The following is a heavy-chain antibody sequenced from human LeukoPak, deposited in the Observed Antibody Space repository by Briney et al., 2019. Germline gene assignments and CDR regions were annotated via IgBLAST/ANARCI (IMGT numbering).Heavy chain of an antibody. CDR3: AKGGSGSYFDY. CDR2: ISWNSGSI. V-gene: IGHV3-9*01. J-gene: IGHJ4*02. Sequence: GRSLRLSCAASGFTFDDYAMRWVRHAPGKGLEWVSGISWNSGSIGYADSVKGRFTISRDNAKNSLYLQMNSLRAEDTALYYCAKGGSGSYFDYWGQGTLVTVSS. D-gene: IGHD3-10*01. CDR1: GFTFDDYA.